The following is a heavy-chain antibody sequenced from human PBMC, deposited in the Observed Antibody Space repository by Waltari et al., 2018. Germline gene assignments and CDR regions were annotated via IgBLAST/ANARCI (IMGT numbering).Heavy chain of an antibody. CDR2: IYYSGST. CDR3: ARGEITGTYYYYMDV. V-gene: IGHV4-59*01. J-gene: IGHJ6*03. Sequence: QVQLQESGPGLVKPSETLSLTCTVSGGSISSYYWTWIRPPPGKGLEWIGYIYYSGSTNYNPSLKSRVTISVDTSKNQFSLKLSSVTAADTAVYYCARGEITGTYYYYMDVWGKGTTVTISS. D-gene: IGHD1-20*01. CDR1: GGSISSYY.